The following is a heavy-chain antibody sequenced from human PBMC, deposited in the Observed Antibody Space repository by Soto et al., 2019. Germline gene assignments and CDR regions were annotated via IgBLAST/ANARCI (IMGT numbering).Heavy chain of an antibody. CDR3: ATAPERYSLTEASHI. Sequence: QVQLVQSGAEVKKPGSSVKVSCKASGGTFSSYAISWVRQAHGPGLEWMGGIIPIFGTANYAQKFQGKVTTTADETTSTAYMELSILISDNTAVYYYATAPERYSLTEASHIWGQGTIVTVT. CDR1: GGTFSSYA. J-gene: IGHJ3*02. CDR2: IIPIFGTA. D-gene: IGHD5-18*01. V-gene: IGHV1-69*01.